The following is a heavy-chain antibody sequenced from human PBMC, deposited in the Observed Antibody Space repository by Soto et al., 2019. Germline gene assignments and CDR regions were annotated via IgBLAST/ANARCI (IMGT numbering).Heavy chain of an antibody. CDR2: IIPIFGTA. Sequence: QVQLVQSGAEVKKPGSSVKVSCKASGGTFSSYAISWVRQAPGQGLEWMGGIIPIFGTANYAQKFQGRVTITADESTSTAYMELSSLRSEDTAVYYCARGGPYYYDSSGYYSPDAFDLWGQGTMVTVSS. CDR1: GGTFSSYA. CDR3: ARGGPYYYDSSGYYSPDAFDL. D-gene: IGHD3-22*01. V-gene: IGHV1-69*12. J-gene: IGHJ3*01.